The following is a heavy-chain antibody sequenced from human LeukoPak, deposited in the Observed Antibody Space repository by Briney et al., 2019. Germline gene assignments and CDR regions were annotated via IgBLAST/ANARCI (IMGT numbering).Heavy chain of an antibody. Sequence: SETLSLTCTVSGGSISSYYWSWIRQPPGKGLEWIGYIYYSGSTNYNPPLKSRVTISVDTSKNQSSLKLSSVTAADTAVYYCASSVRGRGAAAGSYYYYYYMDVWGKGTTVTVSS. J-gene: IGHJ6*03. CDR2: IYYSGST. D-gene: IGHD6-13*01. CDR1: GGSISSYY. V-gene: IGHV4-59*01. CDR3: ASSVRGRGAAAGSYYYYYYMDV.